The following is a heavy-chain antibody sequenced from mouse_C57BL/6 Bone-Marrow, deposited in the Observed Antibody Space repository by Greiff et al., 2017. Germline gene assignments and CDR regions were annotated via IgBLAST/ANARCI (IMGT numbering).Heavy chain of an antibody. CDR3: ARGSTVPFDY. CDR1: GYTFTSYT. V-gene: IGHV1-4*01. Sequence: VQLVESGAELVRPGASVKMSCKASGYTFTSYTMHWVKQRPGQGLEWIGYINPSSGYTKYNQKFKDKATLTADKSSSTAYMQLSSLTSEDSAVYYCARGSTVPFDYWGQGTTLTVSS. CDR2: INPSSGYT. J-gene: IGHJ2*01. D-gene: IGHD1-1*01.